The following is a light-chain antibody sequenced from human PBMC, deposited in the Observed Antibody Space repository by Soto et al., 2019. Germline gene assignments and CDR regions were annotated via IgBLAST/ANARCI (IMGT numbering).Light chain of an antibody. J-gene: IGKJ1*01. V-gene: IGKV1-39*01. Sequence: DIQMTQSPSSLSASVGDSVTITCRASQSISTYLNWYQQKPGKAPNIRIYGASSLHGGVPSRFSGSGSGTDFTLTIISLQPEDFATYSCQQSYRPLTWTFGQGTKVEVK. CDR2: GAS. CDR1: QSISTY. CDR3: QQSYRPLTWT.